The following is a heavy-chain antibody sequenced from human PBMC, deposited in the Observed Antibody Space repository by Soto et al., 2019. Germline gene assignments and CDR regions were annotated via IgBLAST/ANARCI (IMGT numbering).Heavy chain of an antibody. Sequence: ASVKVSCKASGYTFTSYGISWVRQAPGQGLEWMGWISAYNGNTNYAQKLQGRVTMTTDTSTSTACMELRSLRSDDTAVYYCARDRRFLEWLLPYYYYGMDVWGQGTTVTVSS. V-gene: IGHV1-18*01. J-gene: IGHJ6*02. CDR3: ARDRRFLEWLLPYYYYGMDV. CDR2: ISAYNGNT. CDR1: GYTFTSYG. D-gene: IGHD3-3*01.